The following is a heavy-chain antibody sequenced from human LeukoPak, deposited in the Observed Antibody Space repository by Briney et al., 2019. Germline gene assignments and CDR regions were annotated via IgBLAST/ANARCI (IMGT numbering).Heavy chain of an antibody. D-gene: IGHD7-27*01. Sequence: ASVKVSCKALGYTFTDHYFHWLRQAPGQGLEWMGWIHPGRGDTNYAQKFQGRVSLTRDTSIGTAYMELSRLTSDDTAVYYCARDRNWGPDYWGQGTLVSVSS. CDR3: ARDRNWGPDY. CDR1: GYTFTDHY. CDR2: IHPGRGDT. V-gene: IGHV1-2*02. J-gene: IGHJ4*02.